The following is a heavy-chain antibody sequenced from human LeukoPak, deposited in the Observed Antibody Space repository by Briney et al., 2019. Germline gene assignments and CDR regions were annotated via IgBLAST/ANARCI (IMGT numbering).Heavy chain of an antibody. CDR2: IYYSGST. J-gene: IGHJ6*03. CDR3: ARGLYDSSGYSPYYYYYMDV. V-gene: IGHV4-39*07. Sequence: SETLSLTCTVSGGSISSSSYYWGWIRQPPGKGLEWIGSIYYSGSTYYNPSLKSRVTISVDTSKNQFSLKLSSVTAADTAVYYCARGLYDSSGYSPYYYYYMDVWGKGTTVTISS. CDR1: GGSISSSSYY. D-gene: IGHD3-22*01.